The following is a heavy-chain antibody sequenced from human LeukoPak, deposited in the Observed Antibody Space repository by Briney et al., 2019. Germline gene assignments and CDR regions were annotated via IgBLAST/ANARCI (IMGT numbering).Heavy chain of an antibody. D-gene: IGHD6-19*01. CDR2: ISAYNGNT. J-gene: IGHJ4*02. V-gene: IGHV1-18*01. Sequence: ASVKVSCKASGYIFTSYGISWVRQAPGQGLEWMGWISAYNGNTNYAQKLQGRVTMTTDTSTSTAYMELRSLRSDDTAVYYCAEGYSSGWLSVYYFDYWGQGTLVTVSS. CDR3: AEGYSSGWLSVYYFDY. CDR1: GYIFTSYG.